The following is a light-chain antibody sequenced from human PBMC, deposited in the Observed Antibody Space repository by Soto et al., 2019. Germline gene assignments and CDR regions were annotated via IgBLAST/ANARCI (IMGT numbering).Light chain of an antibody. V-gene: IGKV3D-15*01. Sequence: RVMTHSPNTLAVSPGGRANLSCRASETVRSNLAWYKQKPGQAPRLLIYAASTRATGIPASLIGNGSGTEFPLTISSMKSEDFAVYYCQQYNNWWTFGHGTKVDIK. CDR3: QQYNNWWT. J-gene: IGKJ1*01. CDR2: AAS. CDR1: ETVRSN.